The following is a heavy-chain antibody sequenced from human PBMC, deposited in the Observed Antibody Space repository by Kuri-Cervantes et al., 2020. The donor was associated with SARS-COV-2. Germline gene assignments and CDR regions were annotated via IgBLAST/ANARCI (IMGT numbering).Heavy chain of an antibody. V-gene: IGHV3-21*04. CDR1: GFTFSSYS. CDR3: ATHTTPIWGGFGADAFDI. CDR2: ISSSSSYI. Sequence: GESLKISCAASGFTFSSYSMNWVRQAPGKGLEWVSSISSSSSYIYYADSVKGRFTISRDNSKNTLYLQMNSLRAEDTAVYYCATHTTPIWGGFGADAFDIWGQGTMVTVSS. J-gene: IGHJ3*02. D-gene: IGHD3-3*01.